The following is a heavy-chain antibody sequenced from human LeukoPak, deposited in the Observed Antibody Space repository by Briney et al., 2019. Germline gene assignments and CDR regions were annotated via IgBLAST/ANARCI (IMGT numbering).Heavy chain of an antibody. D-gene: IGHD4-17*01. CDR3: ARHDCGD. V-gene: IGHV3-7*02. CDR1: GFTFSNFW. J-gene: IGHJ4*02. Sequence: GGSLRLSCAASGFTFSNFWMSWVRQAPGKGLERVANIKHDGSEKYYVDSVKGRFTVSRDDAKNSLYLQMNSLGAEDTAVYYCARHDCGDLGQGTLVTVSS. CDR2: IKHDGSEK.